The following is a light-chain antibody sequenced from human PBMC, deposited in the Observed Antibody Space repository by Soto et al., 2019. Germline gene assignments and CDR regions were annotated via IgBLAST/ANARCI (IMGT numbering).Light chain of an antibody. J-gene: IGKJ1*01. V-gene: IGKV1-6*01. CDR3: LQSHNYPRT. Sequence: IQMTQSPSSLSASVGDRVTITCRASQDISDDVSWYQQKPGKAPKLLISGASRLQSGVPSRFSGSGSGADFTLTITSLRPEDSATYYCLQSHNYPRTFGQGTKVE. CDR1: QDISDD. CDR2: GAS.